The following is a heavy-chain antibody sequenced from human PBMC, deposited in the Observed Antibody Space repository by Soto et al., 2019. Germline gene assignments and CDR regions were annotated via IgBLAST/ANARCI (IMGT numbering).Heavy chain of an antibody. CDR1: GGTSTRYA. V-gene: IGHV1-69*06. Sequence: QERLVQSGAEVRKPGSSVKVSCKVTGGTSTRYAINWVRQAPGQGLAWMGGIVPMFGTSKYAQKFQGRVTITADTSTNIAYMELRNLRSEDTAVYYCNRGSEYDFWSGYLWGQGTLVSVSS. CDR2: IVPMFGTS. D-gene: IGHD3-3*01. J-gene: IGHJ4*02. CDR3: NRGSEYDFWSGYL.